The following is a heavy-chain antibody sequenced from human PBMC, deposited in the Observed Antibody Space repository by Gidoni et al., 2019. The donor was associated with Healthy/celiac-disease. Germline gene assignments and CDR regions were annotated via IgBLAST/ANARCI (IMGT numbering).Heavy chain of an antibody. CDR1: GSTFSSYA. CDR3: ARLYCSSTSCYSGWFDP. CDR2: IIPIFGTA. J-gene: IGHJ5*02. Sequence: QVQLVQSGAEVKKPGSSVKVSCKASGSTFSSYAISLVRQAPGQGLEWMGGIIPIFGTANYAQKFQGRVTITADKSTSTAYMELSSLRSEDTAVYYCARLYCSSTSCYSGWFDPWGQGTLVTVSS. V-gene: IGHV1-69*06. D-gene: IGHD2-2*02.